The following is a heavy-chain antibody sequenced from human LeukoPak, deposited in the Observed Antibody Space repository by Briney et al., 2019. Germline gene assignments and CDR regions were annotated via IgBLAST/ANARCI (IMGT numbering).Heavy chain of an antibody. Sequence: GRSLRLSCAASGFNFTMFWMHWVRQAPGKGLEWVSRINIDGSVTTYADSVKGRFTISRDNSKNTLYLQMNNLRVEDTAVYYCLRMSNGGSFYDYWGQGALVTVSS. CDR2: INIDGSVT. V-gene: IGHV3-74*01. CDR1: GFNFTMFW. CDR3: LRMSNGGSFYDY. D-gene: IGHD2-15*01. J-gene: IGHJ4*02.